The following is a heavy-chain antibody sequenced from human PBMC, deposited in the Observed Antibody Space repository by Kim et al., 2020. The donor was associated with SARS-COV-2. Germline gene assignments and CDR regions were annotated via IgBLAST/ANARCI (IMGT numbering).Heavy chain of an antibody. CDR1: GVSISSYY. Sequence: SETLSLTCTVSGVSISSYYWSWIRQPPGKGLEWIGYIYYSGSTNYNPSLKSRVTISVDTSKNQISLKLISVTAADTDVSSFARFREVVVAASFDYLG. CDR3: ARFREVVVAASFDY. D-gene: IGHD2-15*01. CDR2: IYYSGST. V-gene: IGHV4-59*01. J-gene: IGHJ4*01.